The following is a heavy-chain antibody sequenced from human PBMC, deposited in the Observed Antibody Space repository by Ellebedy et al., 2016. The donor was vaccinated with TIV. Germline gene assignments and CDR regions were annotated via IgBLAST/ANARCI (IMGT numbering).Heavy chain of an antibody. CDR2: ISGSGGST. J-gene: IGHJ1*01. V-gene: IGHV3-23*01. D-gene: IGHD2-21*01. Sequence: GESLKISCAASGFIFSSYAMSWVRQAPGKGLEWVSAISGSGGSTYYADSVKGRFTISRDNSKNTLYLQMNSLRAEDTAVYYCAKIVGTPKAEYFQHWGQGTLVTVSS. CDR1: GFIFSSYA. CDR3: AKIVGTPKAEYFQH.